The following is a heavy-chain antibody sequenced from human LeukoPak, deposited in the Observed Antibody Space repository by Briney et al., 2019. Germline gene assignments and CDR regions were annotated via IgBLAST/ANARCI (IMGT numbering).Heavy chain of an antibody. V-gene: IGHV1-8*03. CDR1: GYTFTSYD. D-gene: IGHD1-26*01. CDR3: AIDIVGAESDAFDL. J-gene: IGHJ3*01. Sequence: ASVKVSCKASGYTFTSYDINLVRQATGQGLEWMGWMNPNSGNTGYAQKFQGRVTITRNTSISTAYMELSSLRSEDTAAPYCAIDIVGAESDAFDLWGQGTMVTVSS. CDR2: MNPNSGNT.